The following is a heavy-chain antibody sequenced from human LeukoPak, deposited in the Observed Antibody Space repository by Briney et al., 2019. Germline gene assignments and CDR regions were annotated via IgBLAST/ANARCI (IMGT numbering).Heavy chain of an antibody. J-gene: IGHJ3*02. D-gene: IGHD4-17*01. Sequence: SETLSLTCSVSGDSFSSHYWTWLRQPPGKGLEWIGYISFRGSTNYNPSLKSRVTISIDTSKNQFSLKLSSVTAADTAVYYCARDLITVTKGYDIWGQGTMVSVSS. CDR3: ARDLITVTKGYDI. CDR1: GDSFSSHY. V-gene: IGHV4-59*11. CDR2: ISFRGST.